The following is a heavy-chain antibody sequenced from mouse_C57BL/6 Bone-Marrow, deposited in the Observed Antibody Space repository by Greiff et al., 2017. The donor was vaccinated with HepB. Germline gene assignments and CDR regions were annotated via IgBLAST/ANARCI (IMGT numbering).Heavy chain of an antibody. Sequence: EVKLVESGGGLVKPGGSLKLSCAASGFTFSSYTMSWVRQTPEKRLEWVATISGGGGKPYYPDSVKGRFTISRDNAKNTLYLQMSSLRSEDTALYYCARQGSGFDYWGQGTTLTVSS. J-gene: IGHJ2*01. D-gene: IGHD3-1*01. CDR2: ISGGGGKP. CDR3: ARQGSGFDY. V-gene: IGHV5-9*01. CDR1: GFTFSSYT.